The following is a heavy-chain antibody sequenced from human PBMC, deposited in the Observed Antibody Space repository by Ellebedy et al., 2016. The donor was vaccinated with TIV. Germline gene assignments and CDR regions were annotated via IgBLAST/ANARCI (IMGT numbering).Heavy chain of an antibody. J-gene: IGHJ5*02. CDR3: ARWFGELLYVRWFDP. V-gene: IGHV4-39*01. D-gene: IGHD3-10*01. Sequence: GSLRLSCTVSGGSIDSSSTYWGWIRQPPGTGLEWIGSMYYSGTTYYNPSLKSRVTISVDTSKSQFSLKLTSVTAADTAVYYCARWFGELLYVRWFDPWGQGTLVTVSS. CDR2: MYYSGTT. CDR1: GGSIDSSSTY.